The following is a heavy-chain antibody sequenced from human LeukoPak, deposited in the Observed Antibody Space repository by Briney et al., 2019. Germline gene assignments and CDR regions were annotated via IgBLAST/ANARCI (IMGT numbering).Heavy chain of an antibody. J-gene: IGHJ4*02. D-gene: IGHD4-17*01. CDR2: IYSGGST. Sequence: GGSLRLSCAASGFTVSSNYMSWVRQAPGKGLEWVSVIYSGGSTYYADSVKGRFTISRDNSKNTLYLQMNSLRAEDTAVYYCARGPGGDYRPYFDSWGQGTLVTVSS. CDR3: ARGPGGDYRPYFDS. CDR1: GFTVSSNY. V-gene: IGHV3-66*01.